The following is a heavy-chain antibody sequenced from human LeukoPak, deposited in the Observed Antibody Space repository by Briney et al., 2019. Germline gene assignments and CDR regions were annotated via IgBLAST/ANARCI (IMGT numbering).Heavy chain of an antibody. CDR2: SRNKANRYTT. D-gene: IGHD3-10*01. CDR3: VRLSRGAMNYHMDV. J-gene: IGHJ6*03. V-gene: IGHV3-72*01. CDR1: GFTFSDHY. Sequence: PGGSLRLSCAASGFTFSDHYMDWVRQAPGKGLEWVGRSRNKANRYTTTHGESARGRFTISRDDSENSLYLQLNSLKTEDTGVYYCVRLSRGAMNYHMDVWGKGTTVTISS.